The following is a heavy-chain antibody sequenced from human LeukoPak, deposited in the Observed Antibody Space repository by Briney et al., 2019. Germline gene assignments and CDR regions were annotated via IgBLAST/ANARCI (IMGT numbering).Heavy chain of an antibody. V-gene: IGHV4-30-4*01. CDR3: ARTRKVGARNWFDP. CDR2: IYYSGST. CDR1: GGSISSGDYY. Sequence: SETLSLTCTVSGGSISSGDYYWSWIRQPPGKGLEWIGYIYYSGSTYYNPSLKSRVTISVDTSKNQFSLKLSSVTAADTAVYYCARTRKVGARNWFDPWGQGTLVTVSS. J-gene: IGHJ5*02. D-gene: IGHD1-26*01.